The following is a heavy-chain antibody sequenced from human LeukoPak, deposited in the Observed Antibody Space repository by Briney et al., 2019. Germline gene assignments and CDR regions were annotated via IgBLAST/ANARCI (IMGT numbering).Heavy chain of an antibody. D-gene: IGHD6-19*01. V-gene: IGHV4-4*02. CDR3: AREIGQYSSGWSKGFDP. CDR1: GGSISSSNW. CDR2: IYHSGST. J-gene: IGHJ5*02. Sequence: SETLSLTCAVSGGSISSSNWWSWVRQPPGKGLEWIGEIYHSGSTNYNPSLKSRVTISVDKSKNQFSLKLSSVTAADTAVYYCAREIGQYSSGWSKGFDPWGQGTLVTVSS.